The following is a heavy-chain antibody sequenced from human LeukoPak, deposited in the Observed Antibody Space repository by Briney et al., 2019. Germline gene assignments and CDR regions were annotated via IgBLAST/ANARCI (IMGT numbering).Heavy chain of an antibody. V-gene: IGHV4-39*01. CDR2: IYYSGST. CDR3: ARGLGSSGFNWFDP. D-gene: IGHD6-19*01. CDR1: GGSISSSSYY. J-gene: IGHJ5*02. Sequence: PSETLSLTCTVSGGSISSSSYYWGWIRQPPRKGLEWIGSIYYSGSTYYNPSLKSRVTISVDTSKNQFSLKLSSVTAADTAVYYCARGLGSSGFNWFDPWGQGTLVTVSS.